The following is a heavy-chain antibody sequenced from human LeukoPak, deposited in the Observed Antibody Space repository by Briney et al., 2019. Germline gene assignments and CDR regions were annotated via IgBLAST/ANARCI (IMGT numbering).Heavy chain of an antibody. V-gene: IGHV3-53*01. CDR3: ARVHFYYMDI. CDR2: MYIDGNR. Sequence: GGSLRLSCAASGFTFSSYWMSWVRQAPGKGLQWVSMMYIDGNRYYADSVKGRFTISRDNSKNTLFLQMDSLRADDTAVYYCARVHFYYMDIWGKGTTVTISS. J-gene: IGHJ6*03. D-gene: IGHD5/OR15-5a*01. CDR1: GFTFSSYW.